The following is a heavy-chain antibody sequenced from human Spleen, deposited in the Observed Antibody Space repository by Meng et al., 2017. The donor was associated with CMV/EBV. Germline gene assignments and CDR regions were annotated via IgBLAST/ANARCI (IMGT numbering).Heavy chain of an antibody. V-gene: IGHV3-53*01. CDR3: ARRDLGARGIDY. Sequence: GESLKISCAASGFTVSTNYMTWVRQAPGKGLEWVSILYSRGNTYYADSVKGRFTISRDNSKNTLYLQMNSLRAEDTAVYYCARRDLGARGIDYWGQGTLVTVSS. CDR2: LYSRGNT. CDR1: GFTVSTNY. J-gene: IGHJ4*02. D-gene: IGHD6-6*01.